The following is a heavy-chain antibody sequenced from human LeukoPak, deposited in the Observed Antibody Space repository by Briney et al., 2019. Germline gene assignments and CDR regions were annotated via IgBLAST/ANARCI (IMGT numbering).Heavy chain of an antibody. J-gene: IGHJ6*03. CDR3: ARNSGSLPYYYYYYMDV. CDR1: GGSISSGDYY. D-gene: IGHD1-26*01. V-gene: IGHV4-30-4*08. CDR2: IYYSGST. Sequence: SETLSLTCTVSGGSISSGDYYLSWIRQPPGKGLEWIGYIYYSGSTYYNPSLKSRVTISVDTSKNQFSLKLSSVTAADTAVYYCARNSGSLPYYYYYYMDVWGKGTTVTVSS.